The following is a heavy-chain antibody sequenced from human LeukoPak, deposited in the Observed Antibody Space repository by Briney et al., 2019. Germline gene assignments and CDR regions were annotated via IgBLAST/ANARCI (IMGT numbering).Heavy chain of an antibody. J-gene: IGHJ4*02. Sequence: PGGSLRLACAASGFTFNNYWMSWVRQAPGKGLGWVANIKEDGSEIYYVDSVKGRFTISRDNTKNSVYLQMNSLRPEDTAVYYCTKQLGGSGSHWGQGTLVTVPS. CDR1: GFTFNNYW. D-gene: IGHD3-10*01. CDR3: TKQLGGSGSH. CDR2: IKEDGSEI. V-gene: IGHV3-7*01.